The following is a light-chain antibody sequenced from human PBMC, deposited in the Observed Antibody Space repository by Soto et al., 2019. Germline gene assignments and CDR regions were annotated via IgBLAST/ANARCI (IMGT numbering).Light chain of an antibody. CDR1: SNDVGGYDY. J-gene: IGLJ2*01. V-gene: IGLV2-14*03. Sequence: QSALTQPASVSGSPGQSITLSCTGTSNDVGGYDYVSWYQQHPGKAPKLMIFDVSNRPSGVSTRFSGSKSGNTASLTISGLQAEDEADYYCNSYSTSNTLVVFGGGT. CDR3: NSYSTSNTLVV. CDR2: DVS.